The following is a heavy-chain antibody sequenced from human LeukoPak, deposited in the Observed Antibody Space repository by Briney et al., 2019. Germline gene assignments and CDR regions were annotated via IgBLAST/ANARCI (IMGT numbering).Heavy chain of an antibody. J-gene: IGHJ3*02. V-gene: IGHV4-39*07. CDR3: ARVSMEQLVGNAFDI. CDR1: GGSISSSSYY. Sequence: SETLSLTCTVSGGSISSSSYYWGWIRQPPGKGLEWIGSIYYSGSTYYNPSLKSRVTISVDTSENQFSLKLSSVTAADTAVYYCARVSMEQLVGNAFDIWGQGTMVTVSS. CDR2: IYYSGST. D-gene: IGHD6-6*01.